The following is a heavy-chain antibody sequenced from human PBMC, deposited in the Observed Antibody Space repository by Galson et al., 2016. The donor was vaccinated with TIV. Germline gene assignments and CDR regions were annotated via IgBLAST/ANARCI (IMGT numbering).Heavy chain of an antibody. D-gene: IGHD4-11*01. V-gene: IGHV4-61*02. CDR2: IFSTGST. Sequence: TLSLTCTVSGDSISSDNHHWSWIRQPAGAGLDWIGRIFSTGSTDYNPSLKSRVTISVDKSKNQFSLNVNSVTAADTAMYYCARLYINYEDNWFDPWGQGILVTVSS. CDR1: GDSISSDN. CDR3: ARLYINYEDNWFDP. J-gene: IGHJ5*02.